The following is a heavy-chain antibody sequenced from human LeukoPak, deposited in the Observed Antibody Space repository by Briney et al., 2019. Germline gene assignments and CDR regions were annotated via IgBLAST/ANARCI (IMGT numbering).Heavy chain of an antibody. CDR1: GYTFTSYG. CDR3: ARELGGDYGNAFDI. V-gene: IGHV1-18*01. CDR2: ISAYNGNT. J-gene: IGHJ3*02. Sequence: ASVTVSFKASGYTFTSYGISWVRQAPGQGLEWMGWISAYNGNTNYAQKLQGRVTMTTDTSTSTAYMELRSLRSDDTAVYYCARELGGDYGNAFDIWGQGTMVTVSS. D-gene: IGHD4-17*01.